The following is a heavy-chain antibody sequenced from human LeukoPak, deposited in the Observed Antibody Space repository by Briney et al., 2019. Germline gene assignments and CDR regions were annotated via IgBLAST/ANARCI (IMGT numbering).Heavy chain of an antibody. CDR2: IYYSGST. V-gene: IGHV4-59*01. CDR1: GGSISSYY. CDR3: ARSIAAAGTLFDP. D-gene: IGHD6-13*01. J-gene: IGHJ5*02. Sequence: PSETLSLTCTVSGGSISSYYWSWIRQPPGKGVEWIGYIYYSGSTNYNPSLKSRVTISVDTSTNQFSLKLSSVTAADTAVYYCARSIAAAGTLFDPWGQGTLVTVSS.